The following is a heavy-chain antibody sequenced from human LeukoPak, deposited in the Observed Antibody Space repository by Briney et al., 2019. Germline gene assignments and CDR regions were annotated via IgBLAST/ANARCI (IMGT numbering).Heavy chain of an antibody. D-gene: IGHD6-13*01. Sequence: KGXXXXGRTYTRGSTNYNPSLKSRVTMSVDTSKNQFSLKLSSVTAADTAVYYCARDRAAGMEGRDWFDPWGQGTLVTVSS. J-gene: IGHJ5*02. CDR2: TYTRGST. V-gene: IGHV4-4*07. CDR3: ARDRAAGMEGRDWFDP.